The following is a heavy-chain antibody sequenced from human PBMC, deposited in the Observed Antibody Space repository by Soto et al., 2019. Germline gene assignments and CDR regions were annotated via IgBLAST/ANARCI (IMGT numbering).Heavy chain of an antibody. CDR3: ARFYEDYYDSSGYLNWFEP. Sequence: ASVKVSCKASGYTFTSYYMHWVRQAPGQGLEWMGIINPSGGSTSYAQKFQGRVTMTRDTSTSTVYMELSSLRSEDTAVYYCARFYEDYYDSSGYLNWFEPWGQGTLVTVSS. CDR2: INPSGGST. J-gene: IGHJ5*02. D-gene: IGHD3-22*01. V-gene: IGHV1-46*01. CDR1: GYTFTSYY.